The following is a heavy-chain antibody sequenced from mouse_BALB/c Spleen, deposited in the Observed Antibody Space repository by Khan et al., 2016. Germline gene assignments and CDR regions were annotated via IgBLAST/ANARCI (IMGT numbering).Heavy chain of an antibody. CDR1: GFNIKDTY. Sequence: VQLKQSGVELVKPGASVKLSCTASGFNIKDTYIHWVKQRPEQGLEWIGRIDPANDNTKYDPKFQGKATITADTSSNTAYLQLSSLTSEDTAVYYCARGVYDYGFAYWGQGTLVTVSA. CDR2: IDPANDNT. V-gene: IGHV14-3*02. CDR3: ARGVYDYGFAY. J-gene: IGHJ3*01. D-gene: IGHD2-4*01.